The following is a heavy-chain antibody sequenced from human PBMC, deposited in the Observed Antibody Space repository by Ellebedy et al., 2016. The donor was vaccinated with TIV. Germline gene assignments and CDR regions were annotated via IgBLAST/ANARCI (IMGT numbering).Heavy chain of an antibody. CDR3: ARASFYDVDLSGWYFDI. CDR1: GFTVNTNY. D-gene: IGHD3-10*02. J-gene: IGHJ2*01. V-gene: IGHV3-66*01. CDR2: ISSDGST. Sequence: GESLKISCAVSGFTVNTNYMTWVRQAPGKGLEWVSLISSDGSTSYADSGKGRFTISRDSSKNALFLQVHSLRAEDTAIYFCARASFYDVDLSGWYFDIWGRGTLVTVSS.